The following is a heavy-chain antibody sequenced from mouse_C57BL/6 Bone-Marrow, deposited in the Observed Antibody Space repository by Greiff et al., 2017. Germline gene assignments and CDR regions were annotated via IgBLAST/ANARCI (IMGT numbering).Heavy chain of an antibody. CDR3: TARVVDRYYGGY. D-gene: IGHD1-1*01. CDR1: GFNIKDDY. Sequence: VQLQQSGAELVRPGASVKLSCTASGFNIKDDYMHWVKQRPEQGLEWIGWIDPENGDTEYASKFQGKATITADTSSNTAYLQLSSLTSEDTAVYYWTARVVDRYYGGYWGQGATLTVSS. V-gene: IGHV14-4*01. CDR2: IDPENGDT. J-gene: IGHJ2*01.